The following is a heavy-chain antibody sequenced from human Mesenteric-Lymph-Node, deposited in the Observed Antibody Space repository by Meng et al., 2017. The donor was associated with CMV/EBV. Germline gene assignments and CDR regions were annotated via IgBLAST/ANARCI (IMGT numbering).Heavy chain of an antibody. CDR3: ARGFIRSYYDSSGYYFRGFDY. D-gene: IGHD3-22*01. V-gene: IGHV4-34*01. CDR2: INHSGST. Sequence: GYYWSWIRQPPGKGLEWIGEINHSGSTNYNPSLKSRFTISVDTSKNQFSLKLSSVTAADTAVYYCARGFIRSYYDSSGYYFRGFDYWGQGTLVTVSS. J-gene: IGHJ4*02. CDR1: GYY.